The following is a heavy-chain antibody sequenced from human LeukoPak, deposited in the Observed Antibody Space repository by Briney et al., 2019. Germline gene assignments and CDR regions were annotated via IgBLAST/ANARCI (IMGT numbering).Heavy chain of an antibody. Sequence: GSLRLSCAASGFFVSYRYKSWVRQAPGKGLEWVSVIYTGGDTYYADSVRGRFTISRDNSKNTVNLQMNSLRDEDTALYYCAGRQMFTSGGFDDWGQGTLVTVSS. CDR3: AGRQMFTSGGFDD. CDR2: IYTGGDT. V-gene: IGHV3-53*01. J-gene: IGHJ4*02. D-gene: IGHD6-19*01. CDR1: GFFVSYRY.